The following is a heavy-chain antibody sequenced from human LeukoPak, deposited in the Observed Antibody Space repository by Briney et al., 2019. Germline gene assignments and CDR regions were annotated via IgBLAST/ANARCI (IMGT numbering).Heavy chain of an antibody. J-gene: IGHJ4*02. V-gene: IGHV3-7*01. CDR3: ARDKVTY. CDR2: INKDGSET. CDR1: GFTFSNYW. Sequence: SGGSLRLSCAASGFTFSNYWMSWVRQAPGKGLEWVAHINKDGSETYYADSVKGRFTISRDNAKNSLYLQMNSLRVEDTAVYYCARDKVTYWGQGTLVTVSS.